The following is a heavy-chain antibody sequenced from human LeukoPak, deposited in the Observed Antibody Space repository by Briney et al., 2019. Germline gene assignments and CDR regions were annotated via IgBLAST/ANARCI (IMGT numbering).Heavy chain of an antibody. Sequence: SETLSLTCTVSGGSISSSSYYWGWIRQPPGKGLEWIGNIYYSGSTYYNPSLKSRVTISVDPSKNQFSLKLRSVTAADTAVYYCARDWTTNYYGSGSYYRPFDYWGQGTLVTVSS. D-gene: IGHD3-10*01. J-gene: IGHJ4*02. CDR3: ARDWTTNYYGSGSYYRPFDY. CDR1: GGSISSSSYY. V-gene: IGHV4-39*07. CDR2: IYYSGST.